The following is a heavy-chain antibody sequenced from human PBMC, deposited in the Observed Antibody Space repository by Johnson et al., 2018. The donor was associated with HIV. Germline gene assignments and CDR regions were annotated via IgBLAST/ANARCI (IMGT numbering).Heavy chain of an antibody. J-gene: IGHJ3*02. Sequence: VQLVESGGGVVQPGRSLRLSCAASGFTFSTYGMHWVRQAPGKGLEWVALIWYDGSNKYYADSVKGRFTISRDNSKNTVYLQMNSLRDEDTAVYYCAKVRRAYYEDAFDIWGQGTMVTVSS. V-gene: IGHV3-33*06. CDR3: AKVRRAYYEDAFDI. D-gene: IGHD3-22*01. CDR2: IWYDGSNK. CDR1: GFTFSTYG.